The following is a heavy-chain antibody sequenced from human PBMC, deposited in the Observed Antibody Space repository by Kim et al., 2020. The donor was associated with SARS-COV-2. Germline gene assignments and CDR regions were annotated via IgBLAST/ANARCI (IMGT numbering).Heavy chain of an antibody. CDR2: INAVNANT. D-gene: IGHD6-19*01. CDR3: ARVGMGSSGWLNAFDI. J-gene: IGHJ3*02. V-gene: IGHV1-3*01. CDR1: GYTSTNYA. Sequence: ASVKVSCKASGYTSTNYAIHWVCQAPGQRLEWMGWINAVNANTKFSQKFHGRVTITRDTSASTVYMELSSLRSEDTAVYYCARVGMGSSGWLNAFDIWGQGTVVTVSS.